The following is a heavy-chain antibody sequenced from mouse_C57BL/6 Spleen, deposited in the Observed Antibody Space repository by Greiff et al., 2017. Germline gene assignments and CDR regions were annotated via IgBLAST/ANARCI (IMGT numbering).Heavy chain of an antibody. CDR2: INPNNGGT. CDR1: GYTFPDYN. Sequence: VQLQQSGPELVKPGASVKIPCKASGYTFPDYNMDWVKQSHGKSLEWIGDINPNNGGTIYNQKFKGKATLTVDKSSSTAYMELRSLTSEDTAVYYCARSMRLEGYFDVWGTGTTVTVSS. V-gene: IGHV1-18*01. J-gene: IGHJ1*03. D-gene: IGHD2-4*01. CDR3: ARSMRLEGYFDV.